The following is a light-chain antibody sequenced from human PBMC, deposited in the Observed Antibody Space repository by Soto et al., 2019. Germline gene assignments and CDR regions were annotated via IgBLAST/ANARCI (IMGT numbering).Light chain of an antibody. V-gene: IGLV2-23*01. CDR1: SSEVGSYNL. CDR3: CSYAGSSTAVV. CDR2: EGS. J-gene: IGLJ2*01. Sequence: QSALTQPASVSGSPGQSITISCTGTSSEVGSYNLVSWYQQHPGKAPKLMIYEGSKRPSGVSNRFSGSKSGNTASLTISGLQAEDEADYYCCSYAGSSTAVVFGGGTQLTVL.